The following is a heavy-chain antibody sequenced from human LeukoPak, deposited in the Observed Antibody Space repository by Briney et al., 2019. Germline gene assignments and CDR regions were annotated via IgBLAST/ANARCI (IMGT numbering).Heavy chain of an antibody. D-gene: IGHD4-11*01. Sequence: SGPTLVNPTQTLTLTCTFSGFSLSTSGVGVGWVRQPPGKALEWLALIYWDDDKRHSPSLKSRLTITKDTSKNQVVLTMTNMGPVDTATYYCTHISTTVTTDWGQGTLVTVSS. V-gene: IGHV2-5*02. CDR1: GFSLSTSGVG. CDR2: IYWDDDK. CDR3: THISTTVTTD. J-gene: IGHJ4*02.